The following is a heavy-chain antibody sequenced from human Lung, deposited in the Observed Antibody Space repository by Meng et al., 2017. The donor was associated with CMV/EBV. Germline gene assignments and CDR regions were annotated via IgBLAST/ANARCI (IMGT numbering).Heavy chain of an antibody. J-gene: IGHJ5*02. CDR1: GFPITSDY. CDR2: TYSGGLQ. Sequence: GGSLRLSCEGSGFPITSDYMTWVRQAAGKGLEWVSGTYSGGLQYYADCVKGRFTMSRDNSKSTLNLQMNSLKAEDTAMYYGARGYSGTPPWGQGTLVTVSS. CDR3: ARGYSGTPP. D-gene: IGHD1-26*01. V-gene: IGHV3-53*01.